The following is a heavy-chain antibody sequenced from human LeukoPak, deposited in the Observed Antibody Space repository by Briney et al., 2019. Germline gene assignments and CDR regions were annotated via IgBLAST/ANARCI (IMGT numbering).Heavy chain of an antibody. CDR1: GGSLSYYD. Sequence: SETLSLTCAVYGGSLSYYDWSWIRQPPGKGLEWIGEINHSGSTNYNPSLKSRVTMSVDTSKTQFSMKLSSVTAADTAVYYCARSGLFLNWFDSWGQGTLVTVSS. V-gene: IGHV4-34*01. D-gene: IGHD2/OR15-2a*01. CDR3: ARSGLFLNWFDS. J-gene: IGHJ5*01. CDR2: INHSGST.